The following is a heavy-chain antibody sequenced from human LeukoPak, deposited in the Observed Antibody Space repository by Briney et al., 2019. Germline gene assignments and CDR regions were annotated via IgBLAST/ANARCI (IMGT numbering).Heavy chain of an antibody. D-gene: IGHD3-22*01. Sequence: SETLSLTCTVSGGSISSSSYYWGCIRQPPGKGLEWIGSIDYSGSNYYNPSLKSRVTIPVNTSKNQFFLKLSSVTAADTAVYYCARLTYYYDSSGYSPPFDYWGQGTLVTVSS. CDR2: IDYSGSN. J-gene: IGHJ4*02. V-gene: IGHV4-39*01. CDR3: ARLTYYYDSSGYSPPFDY. CDR1: GGSISSSSYY.